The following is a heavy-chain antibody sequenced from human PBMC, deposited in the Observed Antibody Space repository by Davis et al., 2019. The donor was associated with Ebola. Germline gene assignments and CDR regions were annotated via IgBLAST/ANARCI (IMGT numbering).Heavy chain of an antibody. CDR2: IWYDGSNK. V-gene: IGHV3-33*01. CDR1: GFTFSSYG. D-gene: IGHD3-22*01. J-gene: IGHJ3*02. Sequence: GESLKISCAASGFTFSSYGMHWVRQAPGKGLEWVAVIWYDGSNKYYADSVKGRFTISRDNSKNTLYLQMNSLRAEDTAVYYCATFALYYDSIGDAFDIWGQGTMVTVSS. CDR3: ATFALYYDSIGDAFDI.